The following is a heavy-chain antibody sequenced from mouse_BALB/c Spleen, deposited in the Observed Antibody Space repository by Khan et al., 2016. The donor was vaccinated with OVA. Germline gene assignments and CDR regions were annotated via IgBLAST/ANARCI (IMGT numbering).Heavy chain of an antibody. CDR1: GYTFTDYN. J-gene: IGHJ1*01. CDR3: ARGSSWYFDV. CDR2: IYPYNGGT. V-gene: IGHV1S29*02. D-gene: IGHD1-1*01. Sequence: EVQLQESGPEVVKPGASVKISCKASGYTFTDYNMHWVKQSHGKSLEWIGYIYPYNGGTVYSPRFGNKATLTVDTSSSTAYMELRSLTSEDSAVYYCARGSSWYFDVWGAGTTVTVSS.